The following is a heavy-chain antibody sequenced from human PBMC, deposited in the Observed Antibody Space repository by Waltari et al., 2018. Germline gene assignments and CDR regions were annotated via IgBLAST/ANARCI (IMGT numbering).Heavy chain of an antibody. V-gene: IGHV4-39*01. Sequence: WGWIRQPPGKGLEWIGSIYYSGSTYYNPSLKSRVTISVDTSKNQFSLKLSSVTAADTAVYYCADGPTGSHFDYWGQGTLVTVSS. J-gene: IGHJ4*02. CDR3: ADGPTGSHFDY. D-gene: IGHD3-10*01. CDR2: IYYSGST.